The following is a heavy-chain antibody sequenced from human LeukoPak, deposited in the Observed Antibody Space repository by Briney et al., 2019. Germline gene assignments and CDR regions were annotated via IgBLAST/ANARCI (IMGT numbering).Heavy chain of an antibody. D-gene: IGHD3-16*01. CDR3: ARRPGGGSIDY. CDR1: GASISSSSYF. Sequence: PSETLSLTCTVSGASISSSSYFWGWIRQPPGRGLEWIASIHYSGSTYYNPSLKSRVTLSLDTSENQFSLNLSSVTAADTAVYYCARRPGGGSIDYWGQGTLVTVSS. CDR2: IHYSGST. V-gene: IGHV4-39*01. J-gene: IGHJ4*02.